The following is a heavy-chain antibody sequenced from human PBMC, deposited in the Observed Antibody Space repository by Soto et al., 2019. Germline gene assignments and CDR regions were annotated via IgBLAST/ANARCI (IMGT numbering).Heavy chain of an antibody. CDR2: MTGDGRTT. J-gene: IGHJ4*02. Sequence: PGGSLRLSCAASGFTFGDYWMHWVRQPPGKGPEWVSRMTGDGRTTQYADSVKGRFTASRDNAKSTLYLQMSSLRAEDTAAYYCATAEVDYWGPGTLVTVSS. CDR3: ATAEVDY. CDR1: GFTFGDYW. V-gene: IGHV3-74*03.